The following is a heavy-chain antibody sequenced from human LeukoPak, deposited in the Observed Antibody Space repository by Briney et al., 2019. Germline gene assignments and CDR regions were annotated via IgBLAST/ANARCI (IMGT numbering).Heavy chain of an antibody. D-gene: IGHD3-16*01. V-gene: IGHV3-53*01. Sequence: GGSLRLSCAASGFTVSSNYMSWVRQAPGKGLEWVSVIYSGGSTYSADSVKGRFTISRDNSKNTLYLQMNSLRAEDTAVYYCAKGEAWGEAHGLVDYWGQGTLVTVSS. CDR1: GFTVSSNY. CDR2: IYSGGST. CDR3: AKGEAWGEAHGLVDY. J-gene: IGHJ4*02.